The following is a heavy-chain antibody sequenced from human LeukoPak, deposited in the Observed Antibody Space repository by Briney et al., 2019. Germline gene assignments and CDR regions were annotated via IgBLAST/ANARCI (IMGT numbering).Heavy chain of an antibody. D-gene: IGHD6-13*01. Sequence: SETLSLTCAVHGGSFSGHYWSWIRQPPGKGLEWIGEINHSGSTNYNPSLKSRVTISVDTSKNQFSLKLSSVTAADTAVYYCARGPSRAAGTDYWGQGTLVTVSS. CDR3: ARGPSRAAGTDY. J-gene: IGHJ4*02. CDR2: INHSGST. CDR1: GGSFSGHY. V-gene: IGHV4-34*01.